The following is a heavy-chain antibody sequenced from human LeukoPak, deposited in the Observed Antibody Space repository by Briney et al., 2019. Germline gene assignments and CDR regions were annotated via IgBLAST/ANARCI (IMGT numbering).Heavy chain of an antibody. CDR3: ARVIRSGSLNRYFDY. J-gene: IGHJ4*02. V-gene: IGHV1-18*01. D-gene: IGHD1-26*01. Sequence: ASVKVSCKASGYTLTSYGISWVRQAPGQGLEWMGRISAYNGNTNYAQKFQGRVTMTRDTSTSTVYMELSSLRSEDTAVYYCARVIRSGSLNRYFDYWGQGTLVTVSS. CDR1: GYTLTSYG. CDR2: ISAYNGNT.